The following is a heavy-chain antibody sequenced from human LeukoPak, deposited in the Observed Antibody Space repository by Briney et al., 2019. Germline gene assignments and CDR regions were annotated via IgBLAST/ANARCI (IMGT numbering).Heavy chain of an antibody. Sequence: GGSLRLFCAASGFTFSGYWMSWVRQAPGKGLEWVANIKQDGSEKYYVGSVKGRFTISRDNAKNSLYLQMNRLRDEDTAIYYCARVGGTSWSFRYWGQGTLVTVSS. CDR2: IKQDGSEK. V-gene: IGHV3-7*01. D-gene: IGHD6-13*01. J-gene: IGHJ4*02. CDR3: ARVGGTSWSFRY. CDR1: GFTFSGYW.